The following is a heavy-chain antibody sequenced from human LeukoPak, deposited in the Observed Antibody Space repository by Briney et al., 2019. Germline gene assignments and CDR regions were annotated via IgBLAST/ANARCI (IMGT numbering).Heavy chain of an antibody. J-gene: IGHJ4*02. D-gene: IGHD3-22*01. Sequence: GGSLRLSCAASGFTFSSYSMNWVRQAPGKGLEWVSSIGSSSSYIYYADSVKGRFTISRDNAKNSLHLQMNSLRAEDTALYYCARARNDYDSNGFSVLDYWGQGTLVTVSS. CDR2: IGSSSSYI. V-gene: IGHV3-21*01. CDR1: GFTFSSYS. CDR3: ARARNDYDSNGFSVLDY.